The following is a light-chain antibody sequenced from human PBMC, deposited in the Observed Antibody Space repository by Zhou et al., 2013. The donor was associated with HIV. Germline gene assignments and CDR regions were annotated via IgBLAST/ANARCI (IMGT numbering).Light chain of an antibody. V-gene: IGKV1-39*01. Sequence: DIQMTQSPPSLSASIGDRVTITCRASQSISSFLNWYQQKPGRAPKLLIYAADTLQSGVPSRFSGSGSGTDFTLTISSLQPEDFATYYCQQSYTSPVYTFGQGTKVEIK. CDR2: AAD. CDR3: QQSYTSPVYT. J-gene: IGKJ2*01. CDR1: QSISSF.